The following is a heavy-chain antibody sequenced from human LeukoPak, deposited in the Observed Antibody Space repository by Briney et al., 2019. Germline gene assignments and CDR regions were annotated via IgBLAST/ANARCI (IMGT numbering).Heavy chain of an antibody. CDR3: AKPYYYDSSGYFYWGAFDAFDI. J-gene: IGHJ3*02. D-gene: IGHD3-22*01. V-gene: IGHV3-30*04. Sequence: GRSLRLSCAASGFTFSSYAMHWVRQAPGKGLEWVALISFDGSDKYYADSVKGRCTISRDNSKNTLYLQMNSLRAEDTAVYYCAKPYYYDSSGYFYWGAFDAFDIWGQGTMVTVSS. CDR1: GFTFSSYA. CDR2: ISFDGSDK.